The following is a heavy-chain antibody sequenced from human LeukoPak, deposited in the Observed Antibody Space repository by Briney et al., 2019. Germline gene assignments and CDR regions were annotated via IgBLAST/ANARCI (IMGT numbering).Heavy chain of an antibody. CDR1: GYTFTRYG. J-gene: IGHJ5*02. CDR2: ISAYNGNT. CDR3: ARNKCSGGSCYSRWFDG. V-gene: IGHV1-18*04. D-gene: IGHD2-15*01. Sequence: ASVKVSCKASGYTFTRYGISWVRQAPAQGREWMGWISAYNGNTNCAQKLQGRVTMTTDTSTSTAYMELRSLRSDGTAVYYCARNKCSGGSCYSRWFDGWGQRTLVTVS.